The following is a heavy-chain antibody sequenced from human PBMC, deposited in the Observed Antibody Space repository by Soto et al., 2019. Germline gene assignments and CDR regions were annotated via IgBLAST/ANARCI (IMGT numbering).Heavy chain of an antibody. V-gene: IGHV4-31*03. CDR3: ARRSSWSTFINWYFDL. D-gene: IGHD6-13*01. CDR1: GDSISRGGYY. J-gene: IGHJ2*01. Sequence: PSETLSLTCTVSGDSISRGGYYWSWIRQDPGKGLEWIGYIYYSGSTYYNPSLESRVTISVDTSKNQFSLRLSSVTAADTAVYYCARRSSWSTFINWYFDLWGRGTPVTVSS. CDR2: IYYSGST.